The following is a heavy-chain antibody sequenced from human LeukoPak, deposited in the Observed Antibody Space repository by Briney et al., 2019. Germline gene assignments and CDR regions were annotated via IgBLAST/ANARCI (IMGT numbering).Heavy chain of an antibody. D-gene: IGHD5-24*01. CDR3: AKSVEMAKYFDY. CDR1: GFTFSSYG. V-gene: IGHV3-30*18. J-gene: IGHJ4*02. CDR2: ISYDGSNK. Sequence: PGGSLRLSCAASGFTFSSYGMHWVRQAPGKGLEWVAVISYDGSNKYYADSVKGRFTISRDNSKNTLYLQMNSLRAEDTAVYYCAKSVEMAKYFDYWGQGTLVTVSS.